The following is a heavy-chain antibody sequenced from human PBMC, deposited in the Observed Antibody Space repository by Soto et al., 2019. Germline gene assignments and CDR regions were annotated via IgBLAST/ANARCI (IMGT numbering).Heavy chain of an antibody. J-gene: IGHJ6*02. CDR2: IFYTGSS. CDR3: ARGPTSYYYYGMDV. V-gene: IGHV4-59*08. CDR1: GGSISGYY. D-gene: IGHD2-2*01. Sequence: SETLSLTCTVSGGSISGYYWGWIRQPPGKGLEWMGYIFYTGSSNYNPSLKSRVTMSVDTSKNQFSLSLNSVTAADTAVYYCARGPTSYYYYGMDVWGQGTTVTVSS.